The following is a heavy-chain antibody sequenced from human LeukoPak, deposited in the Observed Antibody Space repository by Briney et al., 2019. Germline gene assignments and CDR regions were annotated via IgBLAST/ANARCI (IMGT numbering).Heavy chain of an antibody. Sequence: GASVKVSCKASGGTFSTYAISWVRQAPGQGLEWMGGIIPIFGTTNYAQKFQGRVTITADKSTTTAYMELSSLRSEDTAVYYCARADGYGNYFDYWGQGTLVTVSS. V-gene: IGHV1-69*06. CDR3: ARADGYGNYFDY. D-gene: IGHD5-24*01. J-gene: IGHJ4*02. CDR1: GGTFSTYA. CDR2: IIPIFGTT.